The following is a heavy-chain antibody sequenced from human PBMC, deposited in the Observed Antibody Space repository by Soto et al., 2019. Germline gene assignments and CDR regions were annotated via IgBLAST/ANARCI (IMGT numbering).Heavy chain of an antibody. J-gene: IGHJ4*02. CDR1: GYTFTSYA. D-gene: IGHD3-16*01. V-gene: IGHV1-3*01. CDR3: FITGETRKVRAAFDY. Sequence: ASVKVSCKASGYTFTSYAMHWVRQAPGQRLEWMGWINAGNGNTKYSQKFQGRVTITRDTSASTAYMELSSLRSEDTAVYYCFITGETRKVRAAFDYWGQGTLVTVSS. CDR2: INAGNGNT.